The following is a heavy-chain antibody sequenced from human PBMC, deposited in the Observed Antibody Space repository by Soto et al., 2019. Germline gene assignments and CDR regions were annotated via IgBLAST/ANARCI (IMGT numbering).Heavy chain of an antibody. CDR3: ARSPSYEYCSGGSCYLDY. CDR2: IYPGVSDT. CDR1: GYSFTSYW. V-gene: IGHV5-51*01. Sequence: PGESLKISCKGSGYSFTSYWIGWVRQMPGKGLEWMGIIYPGVSDTRYSPSFQGQVTISADKSISTAYLQWSSLKASDTAMYYCARSPSYEYCSGGSCYLDYWGQGTLVTVSS. J-gene: IGHJ4*02. D-gene: IGHD2-15*01.